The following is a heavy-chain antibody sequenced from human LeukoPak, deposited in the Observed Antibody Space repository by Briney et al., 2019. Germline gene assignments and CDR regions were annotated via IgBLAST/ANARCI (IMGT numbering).Heavy chain of an antibody. CDR1: GFTVSSNY. D-gene: IGHD3-3*01. J-gene: IGHJ4*02. V-gene: IGHV3-53*01. Sequence: PGGSLRLSCAASGFTVSSNYMSWVRQAPGKGLEWVSVIYSGGSTYYADSVKGRFTISRDNSKTALYLQMNALRAEDTAVYYCAKVARVTIPRTYGYYFDYWGQGTLVTVSS. CDR2: IYSGGST. CDR3: AKVARVTIPRTYGYYFDY.